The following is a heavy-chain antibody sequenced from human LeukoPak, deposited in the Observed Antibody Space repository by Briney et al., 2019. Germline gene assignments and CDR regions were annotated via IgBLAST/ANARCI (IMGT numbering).Heavy chain of an antibody. CDR3: ARGPRRAAAAPEY. V-gene: IGHV6-1*01. Sequence: PSQTLSLTCAISGDSVSSNSAAWNWIRQSPSRGLEWLGRTYYRSKWYNDYAVSVKSRITINPDTSKNQLSLKLSSVTAADTAVYHCARGPRRAAAAPEYWGQGTLVTVSS. J-gene: IGHJ4*02. CDR1: GDSVSSNSAA. D-gene: IGHD6-13*01. CDR2: TYYRSKWYN.